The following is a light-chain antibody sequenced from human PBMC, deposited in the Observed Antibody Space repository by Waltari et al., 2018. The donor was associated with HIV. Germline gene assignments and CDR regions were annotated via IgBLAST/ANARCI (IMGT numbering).Light chain of an antibody. Sequence: QPALIQPPSASGSPGQSVTISCTGTSGDIGNYDYVSWYQQHPGKAPQIIIDEVSQRSSGVPDRCSGSKSGNTASLTVSGLQAEDEADYYCASYAGHDRFVLLGGGTKVTVL. CDR3: ASYAGHDRFVL. CDR2: EVS. V-gene: IGLV2-8*01. CDR1: SGDIGNYDY. J-gene: IGLJ2*01.